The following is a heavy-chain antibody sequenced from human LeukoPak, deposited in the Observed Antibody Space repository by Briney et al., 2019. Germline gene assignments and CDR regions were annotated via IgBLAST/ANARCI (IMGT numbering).Heavy chain of an antibody. Sequence: GRSLRLSCAASGFTFSDYGMQWVRQAPGKGLEWVAVISYDGSEKHHAASVKGRFTVSRDNSKNTLYLQMNSLRAEDTAVYYCAQGIPADYGGQGTLVTVS. CDR1: GFTFSDYG. CDR2: ISYDGSEK. J-gene: IGHJ4*02. CDR3: AQGIPADY. V-gene: IGHV3-30*18.